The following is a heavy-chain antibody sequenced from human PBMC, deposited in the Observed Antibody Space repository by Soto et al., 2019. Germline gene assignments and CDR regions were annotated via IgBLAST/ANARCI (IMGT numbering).Heavy chain of an antibody. D-gene: IGHD6-13*01. CDR1: GFTFSSDS. J-gene: IGHJ6*02. V-gene: IGHV3-15*01. CDR2: IKSKTDGGTT. CDR3: TTAVPCSSWDFRVDGMDV. Sequence: PGGSLRLSCAASGFTFSSDSMSWVRQSPGKGLEWVGRIKSKTDGGTTDYAAPVKGRFIISRDDSKNTLYLQMNSLKTEDTAVYSCTTAVPCSSWDFRVDGMDVWGQGTAVTVSS.